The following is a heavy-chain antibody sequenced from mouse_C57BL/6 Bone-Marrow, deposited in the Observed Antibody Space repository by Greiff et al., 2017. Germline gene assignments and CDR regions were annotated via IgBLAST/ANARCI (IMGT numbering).Heavy chain of an antibody. J-gene: IGHJ4*01. CDR2: ISDGGSYT. CDR1: GFTFSSHA. D-gene: IGHD1-1*01. CDR3: ARERETTGVADYYAMDY. V-gene: IGHV5-4*01. Sequence: EVQGVESGGGLVKPGGSLKLSCAASGFTFSSHAMSWVHQTPEKRLEWVATISDGGSYTYYPDNVKGRFTISRDNAKNNLYLQRSHLKSEDTAMYYWARERETTGVADYYAMDYWGQGTSVTVSS.